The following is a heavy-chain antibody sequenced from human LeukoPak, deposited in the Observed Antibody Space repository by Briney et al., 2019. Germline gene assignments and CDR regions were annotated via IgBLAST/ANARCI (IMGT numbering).Heavy chain of an antibody. J-gene: IGHJ2*01. CDR1: GGSISSSSYY. CDR3: ARGVVRSHWYFDL. CDR2: IYYSGST. D-gene: IGHD3-22*01. Sequence: SETLSLTCTVSGGSISSSSYYWGWIRQPPGKGLEWIGSIYYSGSTYYNPSLKSRVTISVDTSKNQFSLKLSSVTAADTAVYYCARGVVRSHWYFDLWGRGTLVTASS. V-gene: IGHV4-39*07.